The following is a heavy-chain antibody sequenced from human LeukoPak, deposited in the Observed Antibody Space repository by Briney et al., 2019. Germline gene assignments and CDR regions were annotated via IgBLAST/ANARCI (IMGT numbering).Heavy chain of an antibody. CDR1: GFPLRTYA. CDR3: AKPSLRDILTGYYSRLFYFDY. D-gene: IGHD3-9*01. V-gene: IGHV3-23*01. CDR2: IRGSDDST. Sequence: GGSLRPSCAASGFPLRTYAMSWVRQAPGKGLEWVSSIRGSDDSTYYADSVKGRFTISRENSENTVFLQMNNLRADDTAVYYCAKPSLRDILTGYYSRLFYFDYWGQGTLVLVSS. J-gene: IGHJ4*02.